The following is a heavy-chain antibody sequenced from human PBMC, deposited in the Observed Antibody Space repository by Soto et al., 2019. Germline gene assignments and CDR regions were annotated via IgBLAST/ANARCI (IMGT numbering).Heavy chain of an antibody. D-gene: IGHD6-13*01. CDR3: AIDCRDRAAVGTLWFDA. CDR2: IYYSGST. Sequence: SETLCLTCTVSGGSISSGDYYWSWIRQPPGKGLEWIGYIYYSGSTYYNPSLKSRVTISVDTSKNQFSLKLSSVTAADTAVYYCAIDCRDRAAVGTLWFDAWRQVTLVTVSS. J-gene: IGHJ5*02. CDR1: GGSISSGDYY. V-gene: IGHV4-30-4*01.